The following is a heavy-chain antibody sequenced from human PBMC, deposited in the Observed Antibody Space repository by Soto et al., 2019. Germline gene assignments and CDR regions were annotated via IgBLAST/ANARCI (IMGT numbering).Heavy chain of an antibody. V-gene: IGHV1-2*04. Sequence: ASVKVSCKASGYTFTGYYMHWVRQAPGQGLEWMGWINPNSGGTNYAQKFQGWVTMTRDTSISTAYMELSRLRSDDTAVYYCARRAVAGTGGAFDIWGQRTMVTVSS. CDR1: GYTFTGYY. D-gene: IGHD6-19*01. CDR2: INPNSGGT. CDR3: ARRAVAGTGGAFDI. J-gene: IGHJ3*02.